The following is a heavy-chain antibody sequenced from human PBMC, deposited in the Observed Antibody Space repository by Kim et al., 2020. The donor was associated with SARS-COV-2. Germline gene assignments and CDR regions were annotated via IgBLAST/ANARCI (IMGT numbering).Heavy chain of an antibody. CDR2: IYYSGST. V-gene: IGHV4-39*07. CDR1: GGSISSSSYY. J-gene: IGHJ4*02. D-gene: IGHD4-17*01. Sequence: SETLSLTCTVSGGSISSSSYYWGWIRQPPGKGLEWIGSIYYSGSTYYNPSLKSRVTISVDTSKNQFSLKLSSVTAADTAVYYCARSFSRLMWATVTRRYFDYWGQRTLVTVSS. CDR3: ARSFSRLMWATVTRRYFDY.